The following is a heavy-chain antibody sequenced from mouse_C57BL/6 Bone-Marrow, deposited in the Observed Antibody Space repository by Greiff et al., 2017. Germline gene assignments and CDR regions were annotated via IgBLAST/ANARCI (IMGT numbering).Heavy chain of an antibody. V-gene: IGHV2-2*01. CDR1: GFSLTSYG. CDR2: IWSGGST. D-gene: IGHD1-1*01. Sequence: QVQLKQSGPGLVQPSQSLSITCTVSGFSLTSYGVHWVRQSPGKGLEWLGVIWSGGSTDSNAAFISRLSISKDNSKSQVFFKMNSQQADDTARYYCARNRRILLGFDYWGQGTTLTVSS. CDR3: ARNRRILLGFDY. J-gene: IGHJ2*01.